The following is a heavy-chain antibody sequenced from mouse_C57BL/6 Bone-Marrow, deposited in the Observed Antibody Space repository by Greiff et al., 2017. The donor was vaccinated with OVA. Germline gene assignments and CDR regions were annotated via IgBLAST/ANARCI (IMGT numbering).Heavy chain of an antibody. V-gene: IGHV2-2*01. CDR1: GFSLTSYG. CDR2: IWSGGST. Sequence: QVQLQQSGPGLVQPSQSLSITCTVSGFSLTSYGVHWVRQSPGTGLEWLGVIWSGGSTDYNAAFISRLSISKDNSKSQVFFKMNSLQADDTAIYYRARGYYGSSYVWFAYWGQGTLVTVSA. D-gene: IGHD1-1*01. CDR3: ARGYYGSSYVWFAY. J-gene: IGHJ3*01.